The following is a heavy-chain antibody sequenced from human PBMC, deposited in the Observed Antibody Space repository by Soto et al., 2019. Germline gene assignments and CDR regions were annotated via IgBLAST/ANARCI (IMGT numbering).Heavy chain of an antibody. CDR2: MQPSSGRT. CDR3: ARRGYCSGGSCYSSGFDY. CDR1: GYSFTSLD. D-gene: IGHD2-15*01. V-gene: IGHV1-8*01. Sequence: ASVKVSCKASGYSFTSLDINWVRQTTGQGLEWMGWMQPSSGRTGYAQKFQGRVTMTRDTSINTAYMELSSLTSEDTAVYYCARRGYCSGGSCYSSGFDYWGQGTLVTVSS. J-gene: IGHJ4*02.